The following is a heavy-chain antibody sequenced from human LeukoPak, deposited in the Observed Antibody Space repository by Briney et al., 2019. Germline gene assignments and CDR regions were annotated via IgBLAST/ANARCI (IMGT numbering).Heavy chain of an antibody. CDR2: INHSGST. V-gene: IGHV4-34*01. J-gene: IGHJ4*02. Sequence: SETLSLTCAVYGGSFSGYYRSWIRQPPGKGLEWIGEINHSGSTNYNPSLKSRVTISVDTSKNQFSLKLSSVTAADTAVYYCATSSSSWYYFDYWGQGTLVTVSS. D-gene: IGHD6-13*01. CDR1: GGSFSGYY. CDR3: ATSSSSWYYFDY.